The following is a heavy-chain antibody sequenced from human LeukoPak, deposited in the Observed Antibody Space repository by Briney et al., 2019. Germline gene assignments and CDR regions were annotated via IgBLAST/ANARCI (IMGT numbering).Heavy chain of an antibody. CDR3: ARGVVVPAATGFAGFDH. CDR1: GFTFSSYG. CDR2: IWYDGSNK. J-gene: IGHJ4*02. D-gene: IGHD2-2*01. Sequence: GGSLRLSCAASGFTFSSYGMRWVRQAPGKGLEWVAVIWYDGSNKYYADSVKGRFTISRDNSKNTLYLQMNSLRAEDTAVYYCARGVVVPAATGFAGFDHWGQGTLVTVSS. V-gene: IGHV3-33*01.